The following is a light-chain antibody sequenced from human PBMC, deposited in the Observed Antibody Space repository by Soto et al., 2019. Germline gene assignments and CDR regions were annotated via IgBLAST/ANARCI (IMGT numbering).Light chain of an antibody. V-gene: IGKV3-11*01. Sequence: EIVLTQSPATLSLSPGERATLACSASQSVSRYLAWYQQKPVQAPRTLIYETSIRATGIPARFSGSGSGTEFTLTINRVALADFAIYSCQQRTNWLGTFGKGTKVEIK. J-gene: IGKJ1*01. CDR1: QSVSRY. CDR3: QQRTNWLGT. CDR2: ETS.